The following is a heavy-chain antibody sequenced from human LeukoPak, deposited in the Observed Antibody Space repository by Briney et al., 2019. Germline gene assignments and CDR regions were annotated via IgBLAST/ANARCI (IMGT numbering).Heavy chain of an antibody. CDR3: ARILSEMAYNSWPNFDS. V-gene: IGHV3-7*01. Sequence: GGSLRLSCAASGFTFSSYSMNWVRQAPGRGLEWVASIKYDGSEEFFVGSVEGRFSISRDNAKNSVFPQMNSLRAEDTAFYYCARILSEMAYNSWPNFDSWGQGALVTVSS. CDR1: GFTFSSYS. J-gene: IGHJ4*02. D-gene: IGHD5-24*01. CDR2: IKYDGSEE.